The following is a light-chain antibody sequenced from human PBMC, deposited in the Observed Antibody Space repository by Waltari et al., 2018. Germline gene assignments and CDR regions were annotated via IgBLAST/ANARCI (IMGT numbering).Light chain of an antibody. CDR1: QSVYSS. CDR2: ATS. V-gene: IGKV3-15*01. CDR3: QQYNYWPQT. Sequence: EIVMTQSPTTLSVSPGGRATLSCMASQSVYSSLAWYQQKPGQAPRLLIYATSTRATGIPARFSGSGSGTDYTLTISSLQSEDFAVYYCQQYNYWPQTFGQGTKVEIK. J-gene: IGKJ1*01.